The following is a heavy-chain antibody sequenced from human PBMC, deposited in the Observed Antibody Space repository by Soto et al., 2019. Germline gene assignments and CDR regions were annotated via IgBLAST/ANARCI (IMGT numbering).Heavy chain of an antibody. J-gene: IGHJ5*02. CDR3: VASLAASGLNWLDP. Sequence: NPSETLSLTCIVSGGSISEKYWNWVRQPPGKGLEWIGLIFANGHTDYNPSLKSRVTMSVDASKNQFSLRLTSMTAADTAVYYCVASLAASGLNWLDPWGRGTLVTVSS. V-gene: IGHV4-4*07. CDR2: IFANGHT. CDR1: GGSISEKY. D-gene: IGHD6-13*01.